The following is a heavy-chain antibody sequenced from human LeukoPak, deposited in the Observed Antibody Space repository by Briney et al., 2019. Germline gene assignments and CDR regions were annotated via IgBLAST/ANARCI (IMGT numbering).Heavy chain of an antibody. J-gene: IGHJ4*02. V-gene: IGHV1-2*02. CDR3: ARARMVRGVIIVPFDY. Sequence: GASVKVSCKASGYTFTGYYMHWVRQAPGQGLEWMGWINPNSGGTNYAQKFQGRVTMTRDTSISTAYMELSRLRSDDTAVYYCARARMVRGVIIVPFDYRGQGTLVTASS. D-gene: IGHD3-10*01. CDR2: INPNSGGT. CDR1: GYTFTGYY.